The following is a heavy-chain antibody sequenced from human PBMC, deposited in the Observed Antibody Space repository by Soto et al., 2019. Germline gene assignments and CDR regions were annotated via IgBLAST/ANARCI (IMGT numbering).Heavy chain of an antibody. CDR1: GGTSTRYA. J-gene: IGHJ4*02. CDR3: NRGSEYDLWSGYL. CDR2: IVPTFGTS. Sequence: QERLVQSGAEVRKPGSSVKVSCKVTGGTSTRYAINWVRQAPGQGLEWMGGIVPTFGTSKYAQKFQGRVTMTADTSTNIAYMELRSLRSEGTAVYYCNRGSEYDLWSGYLWGQGTLVSVSS. V-gene: IGHV1-69*06. D-gene: IGHD3-3*01.